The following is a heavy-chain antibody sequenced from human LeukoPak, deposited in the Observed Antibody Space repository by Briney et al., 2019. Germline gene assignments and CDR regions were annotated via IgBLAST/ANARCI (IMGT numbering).Heavy chain of an antibody. CDR3: ARLGYYYASSGYYNLFDY. Sequence: GESLKISCKGSGYSFTSYWIGWVRQMPGKGLEWMGIIYPGDSDTRYSPSFQGQVTISADKSISTAYLQWSSLKASDTAMYYCARLGYYYASSGYYNLFDYWGQGTLVTVSS. CDR2: IYPGDSDT. D-gene: IGHD3-22*01. J-gene: IGHJ4*02. CDR1: GYSFTSYW. V-gene: IGHV5-51*01.